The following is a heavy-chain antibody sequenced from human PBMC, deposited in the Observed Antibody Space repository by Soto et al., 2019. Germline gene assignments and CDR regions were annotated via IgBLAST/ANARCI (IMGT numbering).Heavy chain of an antibody. CDR1: GYTFTSYY. CDR3: ARDRGRAAAGEYHYYGMDV. D-gene: IGHD6-13*01. J-gene: IGHJ6*04. CDR2: INPSGGST. Sequence: ASVKVSCKASGYTFTSYYMHWVRQAPGQGLEWMGVINPSGGSTDYAQKSQGRITMTRDTSTSTVYMELSSLRSEDTAVYYCARDRGRAAAGEYHYYGMDVWGKGTTVTVSS. V-gene: IGHV1-46*01.